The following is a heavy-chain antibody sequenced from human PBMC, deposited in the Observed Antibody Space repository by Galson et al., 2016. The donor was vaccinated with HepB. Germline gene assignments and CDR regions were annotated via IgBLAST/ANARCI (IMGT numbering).Heavy chain of an antibody. CDR2: IKPSGGNT. V-gene: IGHV1-46*02. Sequence: SVKVSCKASGYTFNTYNTHWVRQAPGQGLEWMGIIKPSGGNTIYAQKFQDRITTTRDTSTSTVYMELISLRSEDTAVYYCARELDHSFYFDYWGQGTLLTVSS. CDR1: GYTFNTYN. CDR3: ARELDHSFYFDY. D-gene: IGHD1-14*01. J-gene: IGHJ4*02.